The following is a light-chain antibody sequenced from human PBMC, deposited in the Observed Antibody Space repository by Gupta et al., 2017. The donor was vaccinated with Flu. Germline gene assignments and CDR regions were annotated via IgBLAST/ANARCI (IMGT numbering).Light chain of an antibody. CDR2: GSS. V-gene: IGKV3-20*01. CDR3: QQYDSSPWT. Sequence: PGTLSLSPGERATLSCRASQSVSRYINWYQQRPGQAPGLLIYGSSSRATGSPDRFSGSGSGTDFTLTISRLEPEDFAVYYGQQYDSSPWTFGQGTKVEIK. CDR1: QSVSRY. J-gene: IGKJ1*01.